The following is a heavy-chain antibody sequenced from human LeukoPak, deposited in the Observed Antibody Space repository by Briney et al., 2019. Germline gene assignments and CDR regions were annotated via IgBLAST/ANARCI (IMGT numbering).Heavy chain of an antibody. J-gene: IGHJ3*02. D-gene: IGHD3-16*02. Sequence: SETLSLTCTVSGGSISSSSYYWGWIRQPPGKGLEWIGSIYYSGSTYYNPSLKSRVTISVDTSKNQFSLKLSSVTAADTAVYYCARERLITFGGVIEGDAFDIWGQGTMVTVSS. V-gene: IGHV4-39*07. CDR2: IYYSGST. CDR3: ARERLITFGGVIEGDAFDI. CDR1: GGSISSSSYY.